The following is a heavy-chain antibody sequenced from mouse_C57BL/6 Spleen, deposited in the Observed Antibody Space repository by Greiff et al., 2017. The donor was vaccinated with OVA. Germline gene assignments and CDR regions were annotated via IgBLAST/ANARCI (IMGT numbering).Heavy chain of an antibody. J-gene: IGHJ3*01. V-gene: IGHV1-54*01. Sequence: VQGVESGAELVRPGTSVKVSCKASGYAFTNYLIEWVKQRPGQGLEWIGVINPGSGGTNYNEKFKGKATLTADKSSSTAYMQLSSLTSEDSAVYFCARRDYALYWGQGTLVTVSA. CDR3: ARRDYALY. CDR1: GYAFTNYL. CDR2: INPGSGGT. D-gene: IGHD2-4*01.